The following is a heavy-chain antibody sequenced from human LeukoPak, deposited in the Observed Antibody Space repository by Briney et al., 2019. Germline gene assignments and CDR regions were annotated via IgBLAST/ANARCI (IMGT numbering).Heavy chain of an antibody. Sequence: SVKVSCKASGGTFSSYAISWVRQAPGQGLEWMGGITPIFGTANYAQKFQGRVTITTDESTSTAYMELSSLRSEDTAVYYCATPGHYYDSSGYLWGQGTLVTVSS. CDR1: GGTFSSYA. CDR2: ITPIFGTA. CDR3: ATPGHYYDSSGYL. V-gene: IGHV1-69*05. D-gene: IGHD3-22*01. J-gene: IGHJ4*02.